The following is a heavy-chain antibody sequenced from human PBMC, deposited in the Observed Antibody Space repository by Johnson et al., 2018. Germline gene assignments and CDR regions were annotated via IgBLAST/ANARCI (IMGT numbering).Heavy chain of an antibody. J-gene: IGHJ4*02. Sequence: EVQLVESGGGLVKPGESLRLSCVVSGFSFSNAWMSWVRQAPGKGLEWVGRIKSEGGTGDYTAPVKGRFTISKDDSKNTLYLQMNSLKTEDTAVYYCATPIFSYRSDLYYYDSWGQGTLVSVSS. CDR1: GFSFSNAW. CDR2: IKSEGGTG. D-gene: IGHD6-19*01. CDR3: ATPIFSYRSDLYYYDS. V-gene: IGHV3-15*01.